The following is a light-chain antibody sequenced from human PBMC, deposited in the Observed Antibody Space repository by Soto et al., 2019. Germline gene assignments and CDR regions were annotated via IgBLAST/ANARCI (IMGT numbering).Light chain of an antibody. V-gene: IGKV3-15*01. CDR1: QSVSSS. J-gene: IGKJ2*01. CDR2: GAS. Sequence: ETVMTQSPATLSASLGERVTLSCRASQSVSSSLAWYQQRPGQAPRLLIFGASNRATGIPARFSGSGSGTEFTLTISSLQSEDFAFYYCQQFKNWPTFGQGTKLEI. CDR3: QQFKNWPT.